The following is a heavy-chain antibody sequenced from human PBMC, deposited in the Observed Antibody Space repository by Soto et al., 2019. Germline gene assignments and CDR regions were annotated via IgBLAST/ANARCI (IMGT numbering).Heavy chain of an antibody. Sequence: ASVKVSCKAAGYTFTSYGISWVRQAPGQGLEWMGWISAYNGNTNYAQKLQGRVTMTTDTSTSTAYMELRSLRSDDTAVYYCARDDCSGGSCYLDYWGQGTLVTVSS. J-gene: IGHJ4*02. CDR1: GYTFTSYG. D-gene: IGHD2-15*01. CDR3: ARDDCSGGSCYLDY. CDR2: ISAYNGNT. V-gene: IGHV1-18*01.